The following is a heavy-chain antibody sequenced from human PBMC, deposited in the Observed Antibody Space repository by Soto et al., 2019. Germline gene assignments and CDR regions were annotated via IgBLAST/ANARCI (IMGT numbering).Heavy chain of an antibody. CDR1: GFTFSYSV. V-gene: IGHV3-23*01. CDR2: ISADGRST. CDR3: ATDESTGYFDTGNY. Sequence: VHLLESGGGLVQPGGSLRLYCAASGFTFSYSVINWVRQATGKGLEWLTTISADGRSTHYGGSVRGRITITRDNSNNPLNLQMNSLRVEDTARYYCATDESTGYFDTGNYWGQGTLVTDSS. D-gene: IGHD3-22*01. J-gene: IGHJ4*02.